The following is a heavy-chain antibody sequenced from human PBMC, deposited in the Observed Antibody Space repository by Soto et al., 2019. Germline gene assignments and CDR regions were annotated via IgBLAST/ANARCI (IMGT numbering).Heavy chain of an antibody. CDR3: AREDPAPYSYYGMDV. V-gene: IGHV1-18*01. CDR2: ISAYNGNT. Sequence: QVQLVQSGGEVKKPGASVKVSCKTSGYSFTTYGISWVRQATGQGLEWMGWISAYNGNTNYAQKLQGRVTMTTDTPTSAAYIELRSLRSGDTGVYYCAREDPAPYSYYGMDVWGQGSTVTVSS. CDR1: GYSFTTYG. J-gene: IGHJ6*02.